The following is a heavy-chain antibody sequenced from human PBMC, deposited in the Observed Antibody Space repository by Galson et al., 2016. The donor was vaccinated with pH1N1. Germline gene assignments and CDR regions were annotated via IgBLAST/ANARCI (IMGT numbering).Heavy chain of an antibody. V-gene: IGHV3-43*01. CDR3: AKENQRGSYGMDV. D-gene: IGHD3-16*01. Sequence: SLRLSCAASGFTFHDYTMHWVRQTPGKGLEWVSLVSWDGGSTYYADYVKGRFTVSRDNSKNSLYLQMNSLRSEDTALYYCAKENQRGSYGMDVWGRGTTVTVSS. J-gene: IGHJ6*02. CDR2: VSWDGGST. CDR1: GFTFHDYT.